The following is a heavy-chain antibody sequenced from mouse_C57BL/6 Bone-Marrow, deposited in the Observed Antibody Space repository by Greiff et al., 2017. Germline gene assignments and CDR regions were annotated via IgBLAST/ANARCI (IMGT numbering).Heavy chain of an antibody. J-gene: IGHJ4*01. CDR1: GYTFTSYC. D-gene: IGHD2-3*01. CDR3: ARRVEWLLPLYYAMDY. CDR2: IYPSSGNT. Sequence: VQLQQPGAELARPGASVKLSCKASGYTFTSYCISWVKQRTGQGLEWIGEIYPSSGNTNYNEKFKGKATLTADKSSSTAYMELRSLTSEYSAVXFCARRVEWLLPLYYAMDYWGQGTSVTVSS. V-gene: IGHV1-81*01.